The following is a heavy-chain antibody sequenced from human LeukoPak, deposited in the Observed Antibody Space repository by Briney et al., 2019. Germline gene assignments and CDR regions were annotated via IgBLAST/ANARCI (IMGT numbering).Heavy chain of an antibody. V-gene: IGHV4-30-4*01. CDR2: IYYSGST. CDR3: ARAGGVNIVGATSSEDDAFDI. Sequence: SETLSLTCTVSGGSISSGDYYWSWIRQPPGKGLEWIGYIYYSGSTYYNPSLKSRVTISVDTSKNQFSLKLSSVTAADTAVYYCARAGGVNIVGATSSEDDAFDIWGQGTMVAVSS. J-gene: IGHJ3*02. D-gene: IGHD1-26*01. CDR1: GGSISSGDYY.